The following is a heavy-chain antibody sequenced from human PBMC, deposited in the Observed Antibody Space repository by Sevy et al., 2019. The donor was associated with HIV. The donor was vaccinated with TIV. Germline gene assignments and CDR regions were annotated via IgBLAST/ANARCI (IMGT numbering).Heavy chain of an antibody. Sequence: ASVKVSCKVSGHTLSEFAMHWVRLAPGKGLEWMGTFDPEDGKTLHAQKFQGRVTMNEDTSTDTAYMEVNNLRSEDTAVYYCATTKDYYDSSGYPFDYWGQGTLVTVSS. CDR1: GHTLSEFA. J-gene: IGHJ4*02. V-gene: IGHV1-24*01. D-gene: IGHD3-22*01. CDR2: FDPEDGKT. CDR3: ATTKDYYDSSGYPFDY.